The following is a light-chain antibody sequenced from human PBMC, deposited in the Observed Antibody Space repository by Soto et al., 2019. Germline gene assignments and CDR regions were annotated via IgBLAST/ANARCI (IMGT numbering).Light chain of an antibody. CDR1: QSVTSSY. CDR2: GAS. J-gene: IGKJ1*01. Sequence: EIVLTQSPGTLSLSLGERATLSCRASQSVTSSYLAWYQQKPGQAPRLLIYGASTRATGIPDRFSGSGSGTDFTLTVTRLEPEDFAVYYCQQYGSSPPRTFGQGTKVE. V-gene: IGKV3-20*01. CDR3: QQYGSSPPRT.